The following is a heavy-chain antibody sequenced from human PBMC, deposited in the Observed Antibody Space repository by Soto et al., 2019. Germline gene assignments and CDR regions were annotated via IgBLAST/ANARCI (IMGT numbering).Heavy chain of an antibody. D-gene: IGHD3-10*01. CDR2: IYYSGST. CDR1: GGSISSYY. V-gene: IGHV4-59*01. J-gene: IGHJ3*01. Sequence: SETLSLTCTVSGGSISSYYWSWIRQPPGKGLEWIGYIYYSGSTNYNPSLKSRVTMSVDVSKNQFTLDLTSVTAVDTAIYYCVRVYTGSYGAFDFWCPAKMVTVSS. CDR3: VRVYTGSYGAFDF.